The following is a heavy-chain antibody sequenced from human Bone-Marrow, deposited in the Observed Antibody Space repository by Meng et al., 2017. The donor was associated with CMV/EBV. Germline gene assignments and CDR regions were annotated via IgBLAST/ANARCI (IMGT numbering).Heavy chain of an antibody. V-gene: IGHV4-61*01. Sequence: SETLSLTCTVSGDSVSSGSYQWSWIRQPPGTELEWIGYISYSGNTIYNPSLKSRVTISLDMSKNQFSLKLHSVTAADTAVYFCARGSSTEAAPLFDPWGQGALVTVSS. CDR1: GDSVSSGSYQ. J-gene: IGHJ5*02. CDR3: ARGSSTEAAPLFDP. D-gene: IGHD6-13*01. CDR2: ISYSGNT.